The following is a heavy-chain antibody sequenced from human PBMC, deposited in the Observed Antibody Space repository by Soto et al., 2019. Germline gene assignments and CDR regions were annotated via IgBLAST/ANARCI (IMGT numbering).Heavy chain of an antibody. D-gene: IGHD3-3*01. CDR1: GYTFTGYY. Sequence: GASVKVSCKASGYTFTGYYMHWVRQAPGQGLEWMGWINPNSGGTNYAQKFQGWVTMTRDTSISTAYMELSRLRSDDTAVYYCARGSYDFWSGYYNNWFDPWGQGTLVTVSS. J-gene: IGHJ5*02. CDR3: ARGSYDFWSGYYNNWFDP. CDR2: INPNSGGT. V-gene: IGHV1-2*04.